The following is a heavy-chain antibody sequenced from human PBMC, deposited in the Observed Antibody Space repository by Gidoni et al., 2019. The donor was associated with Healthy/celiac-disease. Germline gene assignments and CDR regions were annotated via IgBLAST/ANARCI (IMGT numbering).Heavy chain of an antibody. V-gene: IGHV3-11*01. CDR1: GFTFIYYY. Sequence: QVQLVESGGGLVKPGGSLRLSFSSSGFTFIYYYMIWIRQAPGKGLEWVSYISSSGSTIYYADSVKGRLTISRENAKNSLYLQMNSLRAEDTAVYYCARGDRGYSGYEALDYWGQGTLVTVSS. CDR3: ARGDRGYSGYEALDY. J-gene: IGHJ4*02. CDR2: ISSSGSTI. D-gene: IGHD5-12*01.